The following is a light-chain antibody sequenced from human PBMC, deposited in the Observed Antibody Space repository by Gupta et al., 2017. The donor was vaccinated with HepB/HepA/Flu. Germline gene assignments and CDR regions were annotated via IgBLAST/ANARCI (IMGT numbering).Light chain of an antibody. V-gene: IGKV3-11*01. CDR1: QSVSRY. CDR3: QQRSNWQILT. J-gene: IGKJ3*01. Sequence: EIVLTQSPATLSLSPGERATLSCRASQSVSRYLAWYQQRPGQAPRLLIYDTSKRATDIPARFSGSGYGTDFTLTISSLEPEDFAVYYCQQRSNWQILTFGHGTTVDIK. CDR2: DTS.